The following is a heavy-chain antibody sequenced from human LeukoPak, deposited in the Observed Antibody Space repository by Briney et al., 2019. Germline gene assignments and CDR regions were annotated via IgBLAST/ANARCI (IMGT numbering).Heavy chain of an antibody. J-gene: IGHJ6*02. V-gene: IGHV3-53*01. CDR2: IYGGGDT. Sequence: GGSLRLSCVASGLIVSDNCMTWVRQPPGKGLEWVSVIYGGGDTYFSALLKGRFTISRDDSKNTLYLQMNSLRAEDTAVYYCARERIYFGSGRDLTGARLFYYYGMDIWGQGTTVTVSS. D-gene: IGHD3-10*01. CDR3: ARERIYFGSGRDLTGARLFYYYGMDI. CDR1: GLIVSDNC.